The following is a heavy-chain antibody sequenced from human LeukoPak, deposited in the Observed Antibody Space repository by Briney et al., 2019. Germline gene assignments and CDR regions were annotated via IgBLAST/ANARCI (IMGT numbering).Heavy chain of an antibody. CDR3: VGQLLRAV. Sequence: GGSLRLSCAASGFPFSSYWISWVRQPPGKWLEWVANINEDGSVQDYVDAVKGRFTISRDNAKNSLYLEINSLRVDDTAVYYCVGQLLRAVWGKGTTVTVSS. J-gene: IGHJ6*04. D-gene: IGHD2-2*01. V-gene: IGHV3-7*01. CDR2: INEDGSVQ. CDR1: GFPFSSYW.